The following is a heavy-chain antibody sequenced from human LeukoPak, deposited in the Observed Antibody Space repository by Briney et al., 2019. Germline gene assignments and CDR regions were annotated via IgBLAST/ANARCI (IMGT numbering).Heavy chain of an antibody. J-gene: IGHJ4*02. Sequence: GGSLRLSCAASGFTFSSYAMSWVRQAPGKGLEWVSAISGSGGSTYYADSVKGRFTISRDNSKSTLYLQMNSLRAEDTAVYYCAKAKGGMYYDILTGYYRVNYWGQGTLVTVSS. V-gene: IGHV3-23*01. CDR2: ISGSGGST. D-gene: IGHD3-9*01. CDR1: GFTFSSYA. CDR3: AKAKGGMYYDILTGYYRVNY.